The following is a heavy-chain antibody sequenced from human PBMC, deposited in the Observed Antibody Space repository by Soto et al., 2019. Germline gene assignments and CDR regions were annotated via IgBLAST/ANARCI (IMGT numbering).Heavy chain of an antibody. Sequence: QVQLQESGPGLVKPSQTLSLTCTVSGGSISSGDYYWSWIRQPPGKGLEWIGYIYYSGSTYYNPSLKSGVTISVDASKNRFSLKLSSVTAADTAVYSCARDPSDTGWFDPWGQGTLVTVSS. D-gene: IGHD3-10*01. CDR3: ARDPSDTGWFDP. V-gene: IGHV4-30-4*01. CDR1: GGSISSGDYY. CDR2: IYYSGST. J-gene: IGHJ5*02.